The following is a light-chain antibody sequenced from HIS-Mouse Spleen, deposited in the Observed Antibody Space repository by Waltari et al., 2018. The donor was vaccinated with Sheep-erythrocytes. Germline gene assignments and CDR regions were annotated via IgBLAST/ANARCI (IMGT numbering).Light chain of an antibody. V-gene: IGKV1-9*01. Sequence: DIQLTQSPSFLSASVGDRVTITCRASQGISSYLAWYQQKPGKAPKLLIYAASTFQSGVPARFIGSGSGTEFTLTISSLQPEDFATYYCQQLNSYPALTFGGGTKVEIK. J-gene: IGKJ4*01. CDR3: QQLNSYPALT. CDR1: QGISSY. CDR2: AAS.